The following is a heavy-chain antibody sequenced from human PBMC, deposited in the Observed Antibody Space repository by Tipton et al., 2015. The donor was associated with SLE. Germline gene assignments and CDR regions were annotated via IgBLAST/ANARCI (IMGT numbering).Heavy chain of an antibody. CDR1: GDSISSHY. Sequence: TLSLTCTVSGDSISSHYWSWIRQPPGKGLEWIGYIYYSGSTNYNPSLKSRVTISVDTSKNQFSLKLSSVTAADTAVYYCARVPDYGDSGGYYYYGMDVWGQGTTVTVSS. J-gene: IGHJ6*02. CDR2: IYYSGST. CDR3: ARVPDYGDSGGYYYYGMDV. D-gene: IGHD4-17*01. V-gene: IGHV4-59*11.